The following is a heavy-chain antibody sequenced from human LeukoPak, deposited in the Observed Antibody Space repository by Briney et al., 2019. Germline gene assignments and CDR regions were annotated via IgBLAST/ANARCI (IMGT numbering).Heavy chain of an antibody. D-gene: IGHD3-9*01. V-gene: IGHV1-18*01. CDR2: ISAYNCNT. CDR3: GRVRILSTRDFDY. Sequence: ASVKVSCKASGCTFTSYGISGVRQAPGQGFECVGWISAYNCNTNYAQKLQGRVTMTKDTSTSTAYMELRSLRSDDTAVYCCGRVRILSTRDFDYWGQGTLVTVSS. CDR1: GCTFTSYG. J-gene: IGHJ4*02.